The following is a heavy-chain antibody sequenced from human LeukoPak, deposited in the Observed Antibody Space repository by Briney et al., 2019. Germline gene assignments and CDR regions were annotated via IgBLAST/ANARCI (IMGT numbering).Heavy chain of an antibody. J-gene: IGHJ4*02. Sequence: GGSLRLSCAASGFTFSSYAMSRVRQAPGKGLEWVSAISGSGGSTYYADSVKGRFTISRDNSKNTLYLQMNSLRAEDTAVYYCAKAGIVVVPAAIWVYFDYWGQGTLVTVSS. CDR3: AKAGIVVVPAAIWVYFDY. CDR1: GFTFSSYA. D-gene: IGHD2-2*01. CDR2: ISGSGGST. V-gene: IGHV3-23*01.